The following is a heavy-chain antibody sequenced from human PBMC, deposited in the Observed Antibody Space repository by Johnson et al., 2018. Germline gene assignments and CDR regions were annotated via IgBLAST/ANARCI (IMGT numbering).Heavy chain of an antibody. J-gene: IGHJ3*02. Sequence: QVQLVESGGGVVQPGTSLRLSCATSGFTFSDSVMHWVRQAPGKGLEWVAGISLDGSNKHYTDSVKGRFTISRDNSENSVYLLMNSLTAEDTAVYYWAGEGYSIGRAGLVDIWGQGTMVTVSS. CDR1: GFTFSDSV. CDR2: ISLDGSNK. D-gene: IGHD6-19*01. CDR3: AGEGYSIGRAGLVDI. V-gene: IGHV3-30-3*01.